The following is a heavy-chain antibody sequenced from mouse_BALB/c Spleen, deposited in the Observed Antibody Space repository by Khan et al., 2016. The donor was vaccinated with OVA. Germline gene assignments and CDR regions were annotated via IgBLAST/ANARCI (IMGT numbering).Heavy chain of an antibody. V-gene: IGHV1-7*01. Sequence: QIQLVQSGAELAKPGASVKMSCKASGYTFINYWILWVKQRPGQGLEWIGYINPSTGYTEYNQNFKDKATLTADKSSSTAYMQLSSLTSEGSAVYYCARRGLRWDFDYWDQGTTLTVSS. J-gene: IGHJ2*01. D-gene: IGHD1-1*01. CDR2: INPSTGYT. CDR1: GYTFINYW. CDR3: ARRGLRWDFDY.